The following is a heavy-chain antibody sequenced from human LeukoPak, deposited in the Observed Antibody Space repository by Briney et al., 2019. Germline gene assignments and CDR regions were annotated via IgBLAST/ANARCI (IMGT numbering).Heavy chain of an antibody. CDR2: ISGSGGST. CDR1: GFTFSSYA. D-gene: IGHD3-22*01. Sequence: PGASLRLSCAASGFTFSSYAMSWVRQPPGKGLEWVSAISGSGGSTYYADSVKGRFTISRDNSKNTLYLQMNSLRAEDTAVYYCAKDLARITMIVVVIRRDYYYYGMDVWGQGTTVTVSS. V-gene: IGHV3-23*01. CDR3: AKDLARITMIVVVIRRDYYYYGMDV. J-gene: IGHJ6*02.